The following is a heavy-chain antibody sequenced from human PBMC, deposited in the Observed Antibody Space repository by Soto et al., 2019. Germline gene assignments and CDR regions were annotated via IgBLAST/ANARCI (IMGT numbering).Heavy chain of an antibody. D-gene: IGHD6-19*01. J-gene: IGHJ3*02. V-gene: IGHV3-11*06. Sequence: GVSLRLFRAASGFTFSDYYMSWIRQAPGKGQERASYISSSSSYTNYADYVLGRFTISRDNAKNSLYLQMNSLRAEDTAVYYCARYPGEQWLVGAFDIWGQGTMVTV. CDR1: GFTFSDYY. CDR2: ISSSSSYT. CDR3: ARYPGEQWLVGAFDI.